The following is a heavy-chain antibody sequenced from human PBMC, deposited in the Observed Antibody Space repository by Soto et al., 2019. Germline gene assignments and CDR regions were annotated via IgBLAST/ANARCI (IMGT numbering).Heavy chain of an antibody. Sequence: PSETLSLTFTVSGGSISSYYWSWIRQPPGKGLEWIGYIYYSGSTNYNPSLKSRVTISVDTSKNQFSLKLSSVTAADTAVYYCARHGRYCSSTSCYYRRFDPWGQGTLVTVSS. D-gene: IGHD2-2*01. CDR1: GGSISSYY. CDR3: ARHGRYCSSTSCYYRRFDP. J-gene: IGHJ5*02. V-gene: IGHV4-59*08. CDR2: IYYSGST.